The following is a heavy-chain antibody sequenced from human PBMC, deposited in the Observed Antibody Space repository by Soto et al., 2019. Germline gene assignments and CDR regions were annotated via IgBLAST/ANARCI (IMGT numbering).Heavy chain of an antibody. J-gene: IGHJ4*02. D-gene: IGHD2-15*01. V-gene: IGHV3-21*01. Sequence: EVQLVESGGGLVKPGGSLRLSCAASGFTLSSYSMNWVRQAPGKGLEWVSTISSSSSYIYYADSVKGRFTISRDNAKNSLYLQMNSRRAEDTAVYYGASLGYCSGDSGPREWGQGTLVTVSS. CDR2: ISSSSSYI. CDR3: ASLGYCSGDSGPRE. CDR1: GFTLSSYS.